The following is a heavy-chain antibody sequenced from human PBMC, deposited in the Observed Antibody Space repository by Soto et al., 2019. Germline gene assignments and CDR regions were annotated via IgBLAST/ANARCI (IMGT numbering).Heavy chain of an antibody. V-gene: IGHV1-2*02. J-gene: IGHJ4*02. D-gene: IGHD3-10*01. Sequence: EASVKVSCKASGYTFTGYYMHWVRQAPGQGLEWMGWINPNSGGTNYAQKFQGRVTMTRDTSISTAYMELSRLRSDDTAVYYCARDWNGGYYGSGSYLFDYWGQGTLVTVSS. CDR3: ARDWNGGYYGSGSYLFDY. CDR1: GYTFTGYY. CDR2: INPNSGGT.